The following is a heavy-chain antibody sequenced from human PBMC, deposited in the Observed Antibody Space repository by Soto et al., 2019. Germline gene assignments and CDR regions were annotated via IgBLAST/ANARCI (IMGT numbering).Heavy chain of an antibody. Sequence: GGSLRLSCAASGFTFSSCSMSWVRQAPGKGLEWVSAISGSGGSTYYADSVKGRFTISRDNSKNTLYLQMNSLRAEDTAVYYCGYFYDSSAYDYWGQGTLVTVSS. D-gene: IGHD3-22*01. J-gene: IGHJ4*02. CDR2: ISGSGGST. V-gene: IGHV3-23*01. CDR3: GYFYDSSAYDY. CDR1: GFTFSSCS.